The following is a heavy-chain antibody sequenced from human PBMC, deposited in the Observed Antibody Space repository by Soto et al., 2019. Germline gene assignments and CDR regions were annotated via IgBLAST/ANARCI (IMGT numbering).Heavy chain of an antibody. CDR1: GGTFSSYR. CDR2: IVPIYRTA. Sequence: ASVKVSCKASGGTFSSYRIDWVRQAPGQGLEWMGGIVPIYRTADSAQEFQGRVTITADESARTAYMELRSLKSRDTAVYYCVRDSGAKLSSSWGQGTLVTVSS. D-gene: IGHD6-13*01. J-gene: IGHJ4*02. CDR3: VRDSGAKLSSS. V-gene: IGHV1-69*13.